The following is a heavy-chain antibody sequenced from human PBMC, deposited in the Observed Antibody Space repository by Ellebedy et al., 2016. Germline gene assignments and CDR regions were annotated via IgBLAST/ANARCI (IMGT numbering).Heavy chain of an antibody. CDR1: GFTVSTNY. Sequence: GGSLRLSCAASGFTVSTNYMKWVRQAPGKGLEWVSAIFSDGNTYYADSVKGRFTISRDNSKNTLYLQMNSLRAEDTAGYYFARGVGSGWFDPWGQGTLVTVSS. CDR3: ARGVGSGWFDP. D-gene: IGHD2-15*01. CDR2: IFSDGNT. V-gene: IGHV3-53*01. J-gene: IGHJ5*02.